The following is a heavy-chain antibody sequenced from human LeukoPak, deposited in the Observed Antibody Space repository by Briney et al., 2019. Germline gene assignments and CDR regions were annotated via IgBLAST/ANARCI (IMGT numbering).Heavy chain of an antibody. D-gene: IGHD6-13*01. CDR2: ISYDGSNR. Sequence: GGSLRLSCAASGFTFSSYAMHWVCQAPGKGLEWVAVISYDGSNRYYADSVKGRFTISRDNSKNTLYLQMNSLRAEDTAVYYCARDLGAIAAAGVFDYWGQGTLVTVSS. V-gene: IGHV3-30-3*01. CDR3: ARDLGAIAAAGVFDY. CDR1: GFTFSSYA. J-gene: IGHJ4*02.